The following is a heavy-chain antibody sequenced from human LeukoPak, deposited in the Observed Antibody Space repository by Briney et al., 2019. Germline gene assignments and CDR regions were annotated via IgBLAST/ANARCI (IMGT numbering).Heavy chain of an antibody. CDR1: GYTFTSYG. V-gene: IGHV1-18*01. J-gene: IGHJ5*02. CDR3: ARDGDYGSGSYQNWFDP. Sequence: ASVTVSCTASGYTFTSYGISWVRQAPGQGLEWMGWISAYNGNTNYAQKLQGRVTMTTDTSTSTAYMELRSLRSDDTAVYYCARDGDYGSGSYQNWFDPWGQGTLVTVSS. CDR2: ISAYNGNT. D-gene: IGHD3-10*01.